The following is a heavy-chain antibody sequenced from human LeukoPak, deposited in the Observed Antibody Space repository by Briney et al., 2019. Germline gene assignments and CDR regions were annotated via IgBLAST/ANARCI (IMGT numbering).Heavy chain of an antibody. CDR2: SYHSGST. CDR1: GYSFSSGYL. J-gene: IGHJ4*02. V-gene: IGHV4-38-2*01. Sequence: PSETLSLTCAVSGYSFSSGYLWAWLRPPPGKGLGWSGNSYHSGSTYYNPSLKRRVTIPVDTSKNQVSLKLSSVTAADTAVYYCARYYYDSSGYYWENFDYWGQGTLVTVSS. CDR3: ARYYYDSSGYYWENFDY. D-gene: IGHD3-22*01.